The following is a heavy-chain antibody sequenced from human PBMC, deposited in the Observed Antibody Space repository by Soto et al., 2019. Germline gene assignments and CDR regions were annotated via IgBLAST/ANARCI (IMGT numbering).Heavy chain of an antibody. CDR1: GFTFSSYW. D-gene: IGHD5-18*01. CDR2: INSDGSST. Sequence: EVQLVESGGGLVQPGGSLRLSCAASGFTFSSYWMHWVRQAPGKGLVWVSRINSDGSSTSYADSVKGRFTISRDNAKNTLYLQMNSLRAEDMAVYYCARDRIASYGYSFHDEQYYYYYGMDVWGQGTTVTVSS. CDR3: ARDRIASYGYSFHDEQYYYYYGMDV. J-gene: IGHJ6*02. V-gene: IGHV3-74*01.